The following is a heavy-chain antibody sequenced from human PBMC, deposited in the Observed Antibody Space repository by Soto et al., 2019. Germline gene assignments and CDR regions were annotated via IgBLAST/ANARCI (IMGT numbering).Heavy chain of an antibody. Sequence: GASVKVSFKASGYTFTSYAMHWVRQAPGQRLEWMGWINAGNGNTKYSQKFQGRVTITRDTSASTAYMELSSLRSEDTAVYYCARWYSSGWYVGYFDYWGQGTLVTVSS. CDR3: ARWYSSGWYVGYFDY. V-gene: IGHV1-3*01. J-gene: IGHJ4*02. D-gene: IGHD6-19*01. CDR1: GYTFTSYA. CDR2: INAGNGNT.